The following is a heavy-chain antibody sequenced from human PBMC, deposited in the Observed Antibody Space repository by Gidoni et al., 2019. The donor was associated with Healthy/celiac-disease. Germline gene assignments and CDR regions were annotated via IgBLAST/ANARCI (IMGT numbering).Heavy chain of an antibody. Sequence: QVQLVESGGGVVQPGRSLRLSCAASGFTFSSYGMHWVRQAPGKGLEWVAVIWYDGSNKYDADSVKGRFTISRDNSKNTLYLQMNSLRAEDTAVYYCAREAYSVYGMDVWGQGTTVTVSS. V-gene: IGHV3-33*01. CDR1: GFTFSSYG. J-gene: IGHJ6*02. CDR2: IWYDGSNK. D-gene: IGHD5-18*01. CDR3: AREAYSVYGMDV.